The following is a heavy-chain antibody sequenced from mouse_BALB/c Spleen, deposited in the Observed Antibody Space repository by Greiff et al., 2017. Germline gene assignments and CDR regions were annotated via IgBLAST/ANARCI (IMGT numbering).Heavy chain of an antibody. Sequence: EVKLMESGGGLVQPGGSLKLSCAASGFTFSSYGMSWVRQTPDKRLELVATINSNGGSTYYPDSVKGRFTISRDNAKNTLYLQMSSLKSEDTAMYYCARRYDGFYAMDYWGQGTSVTVSS. J-gene: IGHJ4*01. V-gene: IGHV5-6-3*01. D-gene: IGHD2-14*01. CDR3: ARRYDGFYAMDY. CDR1: GFTFSSYG. CDR2: INSNGGST.